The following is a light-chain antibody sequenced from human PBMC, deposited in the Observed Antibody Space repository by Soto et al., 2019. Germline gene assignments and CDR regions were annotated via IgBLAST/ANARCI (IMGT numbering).Light chain of an antibody. Sequence: DIQMTQSPASLAASVGDRVTITCRASQDIKNHLNWYQQKPGKAPKLLIYDASKLEIGVPSRFSGSGSGTHFIFTISRLQPEDIATYYWQQYDHFLTFGGGTKV. V-gene: IGKV1-33*01. J-gene: IGKJ4*01. CDR1: QDIKNH. CDR2: DAS. CDR3: QQYDHFLT.